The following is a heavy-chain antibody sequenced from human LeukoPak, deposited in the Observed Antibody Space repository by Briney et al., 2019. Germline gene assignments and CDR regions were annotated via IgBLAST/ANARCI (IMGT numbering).Heavy chain of an antibody. CDR3: ARGNLVATLYFDY. CDR2: IYYSGST. V-gene: IGHV4-39*07. Sequence: WVRQPPGKGLEWIGSIYYSGSTYYNPSLKSRVTISLDTSKNQFSLSLSSVTAADTAVYYCARGNLVATLYFDYWGQGALVTVSS. J-gene: IGHJ4*02. D-gene: IGHD5-12*01.